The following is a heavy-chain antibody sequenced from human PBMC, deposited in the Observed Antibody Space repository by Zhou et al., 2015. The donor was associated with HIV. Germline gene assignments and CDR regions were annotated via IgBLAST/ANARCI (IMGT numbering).Heavy chain of an antibody. Sequence: QVQLVQSGGEVKNPGASMKVSCKASGYPLSYYGLTWVRQVPGQGLEWMGWIYNGNANYAQKFQGRVTMTTDTATRTGYLELRSLRSDDTATYFCARDDSSGYHSFDSWGQGTLVTVS. J-gene: IGHJ4*02. D-gene: IGHD3-22*01. V-gene: IGHV1-18*04. CDR1: GYPLSYYG. CDR2: IYNGNA. CDR3: ARDDSSGYHSFDS.